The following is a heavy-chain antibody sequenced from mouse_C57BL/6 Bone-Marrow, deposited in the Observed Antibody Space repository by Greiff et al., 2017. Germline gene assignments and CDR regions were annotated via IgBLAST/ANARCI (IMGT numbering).Heavy chain of an antibody. Sequence: QVQLQQSGTELVKPGASVKMSCKASGYTFTSYWMHWVKQRPGQGLEWIGNINPSSGGTNYNEKFKGKATLTVDKSSSTAYMQLSSLTSEDSAVYYCASPIYTDAIDYWGQGTSVTVSS. V-gene: IGHV1-53*01. CDR1: GYTFTSYW. CDR2: INPSSGGT. D-gene: IGHD1-1*01. J-gene: IGHJ4*01. CDR3: ASPIYTDAIDY.